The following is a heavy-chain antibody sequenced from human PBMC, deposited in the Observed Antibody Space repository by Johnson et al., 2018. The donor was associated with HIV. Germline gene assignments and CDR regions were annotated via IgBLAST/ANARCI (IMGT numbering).Heavy chain of an antibody. Sequence: VQLVESGGGVVRPGGSLRLSCAASGFTFDDYGMSWVSQAPGTGLAWVSGIYWNGGSTGYADSGKGRFTILRVNAKNSLYLQMNSLRAEDTALYYCARDPGRYCSGGSCYVEDAFDIWGQGTMVTVSS. J-gene: IGHJ3*02. CDR1: GFTFDDYG. CDR2: IYWNGGST. V-gene: IGHV3-20*04. CDR3: ARDPGRYCSGGSCYVEDAFDI. D-gene: IGHD2-15*01.